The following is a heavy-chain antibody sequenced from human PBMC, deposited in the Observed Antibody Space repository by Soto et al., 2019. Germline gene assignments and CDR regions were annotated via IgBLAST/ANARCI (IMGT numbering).Heavy chain of an antibody. CDR2: ISSSSSTI. CDR3: ARAQNYYDSGPGYFDL. CDR1: GFAFSSYS. V-gene: IGHV3-48*02. D-gene: IGHD3-22*01. J-gene: IGHJ2*01. Sequence: EVQLVESGGGLVQPGGSLTLSCAACGFAFSSYSMNWFRQAPGKGLEWVSYISSSSSTIYYADSVKGRFTISRDNAKNSLYLQMNSLRDEDTAVYYCARAQNYYDSGPGYFDLWGRGTLVTVSS.